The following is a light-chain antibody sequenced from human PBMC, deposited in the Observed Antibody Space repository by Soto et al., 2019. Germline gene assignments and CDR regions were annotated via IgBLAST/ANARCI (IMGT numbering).Light chain of an antibody. Sequence: QSVLTQPPSVSGAPGQRVAISCTGSSSNIGAEYDVHWYQQLPGTAPKRLIYGDNNRPSGVPDRFSGSKSGTSASLAITGLQPEDEADYYCQSYDSSMTTFVFGKGTKVTVL. CDR3: QSYDSSMTTFV. CDR1: SSNIGAEYD. CDR2: GDN. V-gene: IGLV1-40*01. J-gene: IGLJ1*01.